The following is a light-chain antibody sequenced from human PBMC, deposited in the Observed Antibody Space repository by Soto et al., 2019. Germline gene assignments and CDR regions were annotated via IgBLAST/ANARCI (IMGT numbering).Light chain of an antibody. Sequence: DIQMTQSPSTLSASVGDRVTITCRASQSISSWLAWYQQKPGKAPKVLIYDASSLESGVPSRFSGSGSGTEFTLTISSLQPDDFATYYCQQRSNWITFGQGTRLEIK. CDR2: DAS. CDR1: QSISSW. V-gene: IGKV1-5*01. J-gene: IGKJ5*01. CDR3: QQRSNWIT.